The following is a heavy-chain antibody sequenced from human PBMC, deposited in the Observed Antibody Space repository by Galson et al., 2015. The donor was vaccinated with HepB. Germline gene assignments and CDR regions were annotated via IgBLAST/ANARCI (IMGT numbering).Heavy chain of an antibody. CDR3: AKVGSVGSFGRKYYFDY. CDR2: ISGSGGST. V-gene: IGHV3-23*01. Sequence: SLRLSCAASGFTFSSYALSWVRQAPGKGLEWVSAISGSGGSTYYADSVKGRFTISRDNSKNTLYLQMNSLRAEDTAVYYCAKVGSVGSFGRKYYFDYWGQGTLVTVSS. D-gene: IGHD3-10*01. CDR1: GFTFSSYA. J-gene: IGHJ4*02.